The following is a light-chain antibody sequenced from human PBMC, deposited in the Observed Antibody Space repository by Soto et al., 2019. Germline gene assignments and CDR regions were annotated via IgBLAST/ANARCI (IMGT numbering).Light chain of an antibody. CDR2: YTS. J-gene: IGKJ1*01. Sequence: SWLQQSPCTLSSSPGETAPLSCRASQYVGTRLAWYQHKPGQAPRLLIYYTSNRATGIPARFSGSGSGTDFTLTINSLAPEDFAIYYCHQRQSWPRTFGQGTKVDIK. CDR3: HQRQSWPRT. CDR1: QYVGTR. V-gene: IGKV3-11*01.